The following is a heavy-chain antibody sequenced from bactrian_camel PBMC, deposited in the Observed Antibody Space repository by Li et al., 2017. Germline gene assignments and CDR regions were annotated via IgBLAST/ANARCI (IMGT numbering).Heavy chain of an antibody. Sequence: QLVESGGDSVQPGGSLRLSCAASGYTNSNCMGWFRQAPGKGLEWVSSINSGGDTTAYAGSVKGRFTSSRDNAKNAVYLQMNSLKPEDSAMYYCAAARTVWVGYCPWADFGYWGQGTQVTVS. J-gene: IGHJ6*01. V-gene: IGHV3S25*01. CDR3: AAARTVWVGYCPWADFGY. CDR1: GYTNSNC. CDR2: INSGGDTT. D-gene: IGHD3*01.